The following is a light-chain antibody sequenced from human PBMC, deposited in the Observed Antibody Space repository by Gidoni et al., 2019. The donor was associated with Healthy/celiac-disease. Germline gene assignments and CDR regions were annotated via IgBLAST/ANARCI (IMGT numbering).Light chain of an antibody. J-gene: IGKJ2*01. V-gene: IGKV3-15*01. Sequence: EIVMTPSPATLSVSPGERATLSCRASQSVSSNLAWYQQKPGQAPRLLIYGASTRATGIPARFSGSGSGTEFTLTISSLQSEDFAVYYCQQYNNWPLYTFXXXTKLEIK. CDR2: GAS. CDR3: QQYNNWPLYT. CDR1: QSVSSN.